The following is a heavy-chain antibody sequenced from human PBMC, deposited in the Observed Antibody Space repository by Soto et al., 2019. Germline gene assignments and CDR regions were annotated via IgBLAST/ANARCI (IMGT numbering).Heavy chain of an antibody. CDR1: GFTFSSYA. J-gene: IGHJ4*02. CDR3: AKVSVQGDTYVWGSYRYPYFDY. V-gene: IGHV3-23*01. CDR2: ISGSGGST. Sequence: GGSLRLSCAASGFTFSSYAMSWVRQAPGKGLEWVSAISGSGGSTYYADSVKGRFTISRDNSKNTLYLQMNSLRAEDTAVYYCAKVSVQGDTYVWGSYRYPYFDYWGQGTLVTVSS. D-gene: IGHD3-16*02.